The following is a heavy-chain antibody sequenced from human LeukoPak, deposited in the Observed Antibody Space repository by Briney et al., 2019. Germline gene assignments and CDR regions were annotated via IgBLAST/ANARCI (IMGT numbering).Heavy chain of an antibody. CDR3: ARGYCSGGSCYREERGAPP. V-gene: IGHV1-2*02. CDR1: GYTFTGYY. D-gene: IGHD2-15*01. J-gene: IGHJ4*02. CDR2: INPNSGGT. Sequence: ASVKVSCKASGYTFTGYYMHWVRQAPGQGLEWMGWINPNSGGTNYAQKFQGRVTMTRDTSISTAYMELSRLRSDDTAVYYCARGYCSGGSCYREERGAPPWGQGTLVTVSS.